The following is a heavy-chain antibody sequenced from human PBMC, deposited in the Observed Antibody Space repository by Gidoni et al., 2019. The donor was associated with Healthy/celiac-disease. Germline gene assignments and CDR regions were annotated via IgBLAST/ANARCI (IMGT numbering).Heavy chain of an antibody. V-gene: IGHV4-34*01. Sequence: TCAVYGGSFSGYYWSWIRQPPGKGLEWIEEINHSGSTNYNPSLKSRVTISVDTSKNQFSLKLSSVTAADTAVYYCARGWYCSSTSCSFDYWGQGTLVTVSS. D-gene: IGHD2-2*01. CDR1: GGSFSGYY. CDR3: ARGWYCSSTSCSFDY. CDR2: INHSGST. J-gene: IGHJ4*02.